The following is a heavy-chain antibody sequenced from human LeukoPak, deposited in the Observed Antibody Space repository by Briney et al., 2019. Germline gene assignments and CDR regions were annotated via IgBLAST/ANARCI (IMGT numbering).Heavy chain of an antibody. CDR2: IYYSGST. CDR3: ARERPAPDY. J-gene: IGHJ4*02. V-gene: IGHV4-39*01. Sequence: SETLSLTCTVSGGSISSSSYYWGWIRQPPGKGLEWIGSIYYSGSTYYNPSLKSRVTISVDTSKNQFSLKLSSVTAADTAVYYCARERPAPDYWGQGTLVTVSS. CDR1: GGSISSSSYY.